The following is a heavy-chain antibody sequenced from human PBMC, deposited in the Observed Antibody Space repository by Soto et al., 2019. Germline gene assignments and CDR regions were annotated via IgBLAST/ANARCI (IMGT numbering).Heavy chain of an antibody. V-gene: IGHV3-23*01. D-gene: IGHD2-15*01. CDR2: IASTGERT. CDR1: GFTFRFCA. Sequence: EVQLLESGGDLVRPGGSLRLSCGASGFTFRFCAMAWVRQTPGKGLEWVSAIASTGERTYYADSVKGRFTISRDNDKDTVYLQMKHMRAEDTSLYYCENGRLPSPSAMDVWGKGNTVTVTS. CDR3: ENGRLPSPSAMDV. J-gene: IGHJ6*04.